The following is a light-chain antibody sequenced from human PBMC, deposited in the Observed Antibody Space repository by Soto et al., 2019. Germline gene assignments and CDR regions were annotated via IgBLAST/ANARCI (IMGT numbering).Light chain of an antibody. Sequence: EILLTQSPATLSVSPGERATLSCRASQSINRNLAWYHQRPGQAPRLLIYGASTRATGISDNFRGSGSGTEFTLTISSLQSDDFGVYYCQHNNNWPLTFGQGIKVAIK. V-gene: IGKV3-15*01. CDR3: QHNNNWPLT. CDR1: QSINRN. J-gene: IGKJ1*01. CDR2: GAS.